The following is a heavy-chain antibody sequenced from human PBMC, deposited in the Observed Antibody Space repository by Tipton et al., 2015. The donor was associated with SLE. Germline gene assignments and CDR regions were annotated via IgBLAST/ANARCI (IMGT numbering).Heavy chain of an antibody. D-gene: IGHD6-19*01. CDR3: ARGIAVAGTPFFDY. V-gene: IGHV3-21*04. J-gene: IGHJ4*02. CDR1: GFTFSSYS. CDR2: ISSSSSYI. Sequence: SLRLSCAASGFTFSSYSMNWVRQAPGKGLEWVSSISSSSSYIYYADSVKGRFTISRDNAKNSLYLQMNSLRAEDTALYYCARGIAVAGTPFFDYWGQGTLVTVSS.